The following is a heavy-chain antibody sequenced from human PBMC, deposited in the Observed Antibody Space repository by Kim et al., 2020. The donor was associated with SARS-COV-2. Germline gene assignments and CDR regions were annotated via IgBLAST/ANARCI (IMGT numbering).Heavy chain of an antibody. D-gene: IGHD3-3*01. V-gene: IGHV3-23*01. CDR2: LSGSGGST. CDR1: FSTYD. Sequence: FSTYDMSWVRQAPGKGLEWVSTLSGSGGSTYYADSVKGRFTISRDNSKNTLYLQMNSLRTEDTAVYYCAKDPHYDFWSDYYFDYWGQGTLAT. CDR3: AKDPHYDFWSDYYFDY. J-gene: IGHJ4*02.